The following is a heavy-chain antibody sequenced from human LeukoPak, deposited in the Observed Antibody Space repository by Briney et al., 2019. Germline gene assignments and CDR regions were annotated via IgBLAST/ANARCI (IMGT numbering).Heavy chain of an antibody. J-gene: IGHJ4*02. Sequence: ASETLSLTCAVYGGSFSGYYWSWIRQPPGKGLEWIEYIYYSGSTNYNPSLKSRVTISVDTSKNQFSLKLSSVTAADTAVYYCARDTDYYDSSGYDWGQGTLVTVSS. V-gene: IGHV4-59*01. CDR2: IYYSGST. CDR3: ARDTDYYDSSGYD. CDR1: GGSFSGYY. D-gene: IGHD3-22*01.